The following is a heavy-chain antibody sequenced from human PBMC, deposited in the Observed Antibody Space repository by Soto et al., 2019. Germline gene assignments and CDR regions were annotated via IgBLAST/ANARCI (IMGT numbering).Heavy chain of an antibody. D-gene: IGHD3-10*01. Sequence: SETLSLTCTVSGGSISNSYWSWIRQPPGEGLEWIGHIYYRGSTTYNPSLKSRVTISIGTSKKQLPLRLSSVTAADTAVYYCARDYHYTSGSFSHSYYYYVLDFSAQGSTVIGSS. V-gene: IGHV4-59*01. CDR1: GGSISNSY. CDR3: ARDYHYTSGSFSHSYYYYVLDF. CDR2: IYYRGST. J-gene: IGHJ6*02.